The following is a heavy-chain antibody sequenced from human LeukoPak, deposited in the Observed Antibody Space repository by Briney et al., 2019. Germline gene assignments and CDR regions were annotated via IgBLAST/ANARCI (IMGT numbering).Heavy chain of an antibody. V-gene: IGHV3-33*03. Sequence: GRSLRLSCAASGFTFSSYGMHWVRQAPGKGLEWVAVIWYDGSNKYYADSVKGRFTISRDNSKNTLYLQMNSLRAEDTAVYYCAKWDSDFWSGDSDYWGQGTLVTVSS. CDR1: GFTFSSYG. CDR2: IWYDGSNK. D-gene: IGHD3-3*01. J-gene: IGHJ4*02. CDR3: AKWDSDFWSGDSDY.